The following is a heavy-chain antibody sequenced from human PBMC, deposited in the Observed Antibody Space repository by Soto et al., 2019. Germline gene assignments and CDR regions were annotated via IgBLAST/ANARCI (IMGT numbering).Heavy chain of an antibody. Sequence: SETLSLTCAVSGGSISSSNWWSWVRQPPGKGLEWIGEINQSGSTNYNPSLKSRVTISVDKPKNQFSLKLSSVTAADTAVYYCARDPRVVATTYYFDYWGQGTLVTVSS. J-gene: IGHJ4*02. CDR2: INQSGST. CDR1: GGSISSSNW. V-gene: IGHV4-4*02. D-gene: IGHD5-12*01. CDR3: ARDPRVVATTYYFDY.